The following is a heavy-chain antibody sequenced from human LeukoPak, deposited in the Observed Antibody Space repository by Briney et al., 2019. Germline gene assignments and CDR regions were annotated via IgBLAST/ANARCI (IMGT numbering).Heavy chain of an antibody. CDR1: GFSVSSNF. Sequence: GGSLRLSCAASGFSVSSNFMSWVRQAPGKGLEWVSIIYSGGTTYYAESVKGRFTISRDNSKNILYLQMNSLRAEDTAVYYCARSGWPPPYHFDSWGQGMLVTVSS. CDR2: IYSGGTT. J-gene: IGHJ4*02. CDR3: ARSGWPPPYHFDS. D-gene: IGHD2-15*01. V-gene: IGHV3-53*01.